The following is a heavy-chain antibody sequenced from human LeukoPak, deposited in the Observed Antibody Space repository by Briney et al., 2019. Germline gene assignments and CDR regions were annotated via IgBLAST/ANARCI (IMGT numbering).Heavy chain of an antibody. CDR1: GFTVSSNY. CDR2: IYSGGST. D-gene: IGHD5-18*01. J-gene: IGHJ5*02. CDR3: ARGGYSYGYDPITIFLFDP. V-gene: IGHV3-53*04. Sequence: GGSLRLSCAASGFTVSSNYMSWVRQAPGKGLEWVSVIYSGGSTYYADSVKGRFTISRHNSKNTLYLQMNSLRAEDTAVYYCARGGYSYGYDPITIFLFDPWGQGTLVTVSS.